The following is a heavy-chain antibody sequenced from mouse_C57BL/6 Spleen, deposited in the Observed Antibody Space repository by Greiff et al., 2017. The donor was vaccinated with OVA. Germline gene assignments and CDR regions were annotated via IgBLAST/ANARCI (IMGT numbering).Heavy chain of an antibody. J-gene: IGHJ2*01. CDR1: GFTFSSYA. Sequence: EVQGVESGGGLVKPGGSLKLSCAASGFTFSSYAMSWVRQTPEKRLEWVATISDGGSYYYYPDNVKGRFTISRDNAKNNRYLQMSHLKSEDTAMDYCARGLTMITTNYFDYWGQGTTLTVSS. D-gene: IGHD2-4*01. V-gene: IGHV5-4*01. CDR3: ARGLTMITTNYFDY. CDR2: ISDGGSYY.